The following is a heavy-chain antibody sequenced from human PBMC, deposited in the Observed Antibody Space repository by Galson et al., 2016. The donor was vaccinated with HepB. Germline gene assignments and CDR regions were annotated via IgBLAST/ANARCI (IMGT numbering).Heavy chain of an antibody. V-gene: IGHV3-9*01. CDR3: AKDLGKSVGTIAY. CDR1: GFIFGNYA. CDR2: ISWNTGNK. Sequence: SLRLSCAGSGFIFGNYAMHWVRQPPGKGLEWVSGISWNTGNKVYADSVRGRFTISRDNAKNSLYLQMNSLRAEDTALYYCAKDLGKSVGTIAYWGQGALVTVSS. J-gene: IGHJ4*02. D-gene: IGHD5/OR15-5a*01.